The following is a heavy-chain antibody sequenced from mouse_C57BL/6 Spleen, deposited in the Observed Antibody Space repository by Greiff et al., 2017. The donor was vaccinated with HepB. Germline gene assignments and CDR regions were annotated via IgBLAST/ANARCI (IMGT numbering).Heavy chain of an antibody. CDR1: GFNIKDYY. CDR2: IDPEDGDT. D-gene: IGHD1-1*01. J-gene: IGHJ4*01. Sequence: DVKLQESGAELVRPGASVKLSCTASGFNIKDYYMHWVKQRPEQGLEWIGRIDPEDGDTEYAPKFQGKATMTADTSSNTAYLQLSSLTSEDTAVYYCTTGGYGSRGYYAMDYWGQGTSVTVSS. CDR3: TTGGYGSRGYYAMDY. V-gene: IGHV14-1*01.